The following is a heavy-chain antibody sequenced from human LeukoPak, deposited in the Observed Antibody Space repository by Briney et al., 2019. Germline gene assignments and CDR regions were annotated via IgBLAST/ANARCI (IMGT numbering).Heavy chain of an antibody. CDR1: GGSISSSSYY. Sequence: SETLSLTCIVSGGSISSSSYYWGWIRQPPGKGLEWIGSIYYSGSTYYNPSLKSRVTISVDTSKNQFSPNLSSVTAADTAVYYCARLYYDSSGYYQICYFDYWGQGTLVTVSS. CDR3: ARLYYDSSGYYQICYFDY. D-gene: IGHD3-22*01. CDR2: IYYSGST. V-gene: IGHV4-39*01. J-gene: IGHJ4*02.